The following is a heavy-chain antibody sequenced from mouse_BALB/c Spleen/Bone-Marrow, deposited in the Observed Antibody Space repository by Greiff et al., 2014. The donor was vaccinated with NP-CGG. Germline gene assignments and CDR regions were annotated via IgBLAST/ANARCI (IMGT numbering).Heavy chain of an antibody. CDR2: INPSTGYT. V-gene: IGHV1-4*01. Sequence: VQLQQSGAELARPGASVKMSCKASGYTFTSYWMHWVKQRPGQGLEWIGYINPSTGYTEYNQKFKDKATLTADKSSSTAYMQLSSLTSEDSAVYYCAREGYYGSPFAYWGQGTLVTVSA. CDR3: AREGYYGSPFAY. J-gene: IGHJ3*01. D-gene: IGHD1-1*01. CDR1: GYTFTSYW.